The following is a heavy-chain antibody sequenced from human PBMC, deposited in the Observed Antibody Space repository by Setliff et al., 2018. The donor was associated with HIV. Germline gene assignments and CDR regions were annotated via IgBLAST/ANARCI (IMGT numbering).Heavy chain of an antibody. V-gene: IGHV3-33*06. CDR1: GFTFSSYS. J-gene: IGHJ3*02. CDR2: IWYDGSNK. CDR3: AKDLGGITGTNVAFDI. D-gene: IGHD1-7*01. Sequence: PGGSLRLSCAASGFTFSSYSMNWVRQAPGKGLEWVAVIWYDGSNKYYADSVKGRFTISRDNSKNTLYLQMNSLRAEDTAVYYCAKDLGGITGTNVAFDIWGQGTMVTVSS.